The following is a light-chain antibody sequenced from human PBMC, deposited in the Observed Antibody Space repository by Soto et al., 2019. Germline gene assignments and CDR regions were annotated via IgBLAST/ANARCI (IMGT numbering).Light chain of an antibody. CDR3: QHYDNSPPRFT. CDR2: GAS. J-gene: IGKJ3*01. Sequence: EIVLTQSPGTLSLSPGEIATLSCRASQIVSTTYLAWYQQKPGHAPRLLIYGASSRATGVPDRFSGSGSGTDFTLTISSLEPEDFAVYYCQHYDNSPPRFTFGPGTRVDIK. V-gene: IGKV3-20*01. CDR1: QIVSTTY.